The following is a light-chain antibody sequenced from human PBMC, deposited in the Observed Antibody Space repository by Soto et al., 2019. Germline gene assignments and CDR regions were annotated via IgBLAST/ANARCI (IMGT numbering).Light chain of an antibody. V-gene: IGLV1-40*01. CDR1: SSNIGAGYD. Sequence: QLVLTQPPSVSGAPGQRVTISCTGSSSNIGAGYDVHWYQQLPGTAPKLLIYGNNNRPSGVPDRFSGSKSDTSASLAITELQAEDEADYYCQSYDSSLSAYVFGPGTKLTVL. CDR3: QSYDSSLSAYV. CDR2: GNN. J-gene: IGLJ1*01.